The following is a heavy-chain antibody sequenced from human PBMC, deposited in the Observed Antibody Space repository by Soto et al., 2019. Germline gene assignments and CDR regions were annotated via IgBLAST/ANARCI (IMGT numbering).Heavy chain of an antibody. J-gene: IGHJ4*02. CDR3: ATVRSGWSSDY. CDR1: GASINTDDHY. CDR2: IYHSGST. Sequence: QVQLQESGPGLVKPSQTLSLTCSVSGASINTDDHYWAWLRQPPGKGLEWIGDIYHSGSTRYNPSVKGRIVTSLDASEGQCSRRLAAVAAAGTAGGYWATVRSGWSSDYWGQGTRVAVSS. V-gene: IGHV4-30-4*01. D-gene: IGHD6-25*01.